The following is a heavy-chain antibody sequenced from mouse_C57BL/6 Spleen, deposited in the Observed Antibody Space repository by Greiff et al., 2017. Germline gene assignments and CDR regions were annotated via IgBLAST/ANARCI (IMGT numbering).Heavy chain of an antibody. D-gene: IGHD1-1*01. CDR2: IYPGDGDT. Sequence: QVQLKQSGAELVKPGASVKISCKASGYAFSSYWMNWVKQRPGKGLEWIGQIYPGDGDTNYNGKFKGKATLTADKSSSTAYMQLSSLTSEDSAVYFCARSGYGSGGAMDYWGQGTSVTDSS. V-gene: IGHV1-80*01. J-gene: IGHJ4*01. CDR3: ARSGYGSGGAMDY. CDR1: GYAFSSYW.